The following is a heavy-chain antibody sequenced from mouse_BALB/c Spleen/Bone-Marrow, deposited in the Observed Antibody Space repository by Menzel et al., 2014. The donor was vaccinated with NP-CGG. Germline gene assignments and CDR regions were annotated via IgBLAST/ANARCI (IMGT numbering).Heavy chain of an antibody. V-gene: IGHV1-85*01. J-gene: IGHJ3*01. D-gene: IGHD2-4*01. Sequence: QVQLKQSGAELVKPGASVKLSCKASGYTFTSYDINWVRQRPEEGLEWIGWIFPGDGSTQYNEKFKGKATLTTDKSSSTAYMQLSRLTSEDSAVYSCARGEMISAWFVYWGQGTLVTVSA. CDR1: GYTFTSYD. CDR3: ARGEMISAWFVY. CDR2: IFPGDGST.